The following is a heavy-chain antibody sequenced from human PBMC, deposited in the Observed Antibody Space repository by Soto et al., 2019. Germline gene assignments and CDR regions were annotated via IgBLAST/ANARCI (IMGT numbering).Heavy chain of an antibody. Sequence: GESLKISCKGSGYSFTSYWISWVRQMPGKGLEWMGRIDPSDSYTNYSPSFQGHVTISADKSISTAYLQWSSLKASDTAMYYCATARHDCSGRSCYPPGFLVAFDLWGQGTMVTVSS. V-gene: IGHV5-10-1*01. CDR2: IDPSDSYT. J-gene: IGHJ3*01. CDR1: GYSFTSYW. D-gene: IGHD2-15*01. CDR3: ATARHDCSGRSCYPPGFLVAFDL.